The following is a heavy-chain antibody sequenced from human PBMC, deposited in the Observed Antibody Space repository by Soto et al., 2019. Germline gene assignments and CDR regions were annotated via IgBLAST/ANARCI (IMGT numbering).Heavy chain of an antibody. Sequence: QVQLVESGGCVIQPGKSLRLSCAASGFSFSNYGMHWVRLAPGRGLEWVAVISYDGSTKYYGDSVKGRFTISRDNSINTLYLQMNSLRAEDTALYYCAKDQISHFWSGFPPYYSYTMDVWGPGTTVTVSS. CDR3: AKDQISHFWSGFPPYYSYTMDV. CDR1: GFSFSNYG. J-gene: IGHJ6*02. V-gene: IGHV3-30*18. D-gene: IGHD3-3*02. CDR2: ISYDGSTK.